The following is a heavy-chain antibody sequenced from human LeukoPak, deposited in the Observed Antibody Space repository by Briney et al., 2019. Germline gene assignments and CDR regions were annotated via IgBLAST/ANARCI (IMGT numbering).Heavy chain of an antibody. V-gene: IGHV3-53*01. CDR2: LYSGGDT. Sequence: GGFLRLSCAASGFTVSSNYMSWVRQAPGKGLEWVSVLYSGGDTRYADSVKGRFTISRDNSKNTLYLQMNSLRAEDTAVYYCAKDDGSNGYYLFHFWGQGTLVTVSS. J-gene: IGHJ4*02. CDR3: AKDDGSNGYYLFHF. D-gene: IGHD3-22*01. CDR1: GFTVSSNY.